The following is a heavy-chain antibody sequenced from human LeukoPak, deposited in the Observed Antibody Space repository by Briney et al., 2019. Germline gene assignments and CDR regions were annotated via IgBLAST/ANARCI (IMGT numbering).Heavy chain of an antibody. CDR2: INPNSGGT. J-gene: IGHJ5*02. D-gene: IGHD4-17*01. Sequence: GASVTVSFKASGYTFTVYYMHWVRQAPGQGLEWMGWINPNSGGTNYAQKFQGRVTMTRDTSISTAYMELSRLRSDDTAVYYCARGASGVYTVTTSWFDPWGQGTLVTVSS. CDR3: ARGASGVYTVTTSWFDP. V-gene: IGHV1-2*02. CDR1: GYTFTVYY.